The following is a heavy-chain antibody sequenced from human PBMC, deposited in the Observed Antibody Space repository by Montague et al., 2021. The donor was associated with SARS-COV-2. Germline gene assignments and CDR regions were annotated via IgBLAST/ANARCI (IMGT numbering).Heavy chain of an antibody. Sequence: TLSLTCIVSSDSISSGGYYWSWIRQHPGKGLEWIGYIYYSENTCYNPSLKSRVTMSVDTTKNQFSLTLNSVTAADTAVYYCARGPSRLATQEFYFGYWGQGTLVSVSS. CDR2: IYYSENT. CDR3: ARGPSRLATQEFYFGY. CDR1: SDSISSGGYY. D-gene: IGHD5-24*01. V-gene: IGHV4-31*03. J-gene: IGHJ4*02.